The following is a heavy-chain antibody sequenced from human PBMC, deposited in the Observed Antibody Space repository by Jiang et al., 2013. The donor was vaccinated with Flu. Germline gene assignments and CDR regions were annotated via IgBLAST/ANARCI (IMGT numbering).Heavy chain of an antibody. CDR1: TFSSYA. CDR3: ASSLDPKYYYDSSGYYHATYFDY. D-gene: IGHD3-22*01. V-gene: IGHV3-30-3*01. CDR2: ISYDGSNK. Sequence: TFSSYAMHWVRQAPGKGLEWVAVISYDGSNKYYADSVKGRFTISRDNSKNTLYLQMNSLRAEDTAVYYCASSLDPKYYYDSSGYYHATYFDYWGQGTLVTVSS. J-gene: IGHJ4*02.